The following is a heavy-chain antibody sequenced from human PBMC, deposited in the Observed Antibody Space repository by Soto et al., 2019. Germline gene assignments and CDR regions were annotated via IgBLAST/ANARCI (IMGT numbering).Heavy chain of an antibody. CDR1: GFTFISYA. J-gene: IGHJ5*02. V-gene: IGHV3-23*01. CDR3: AKARSSSAWYNWFDP. Sequence: EVQLLESGGSLVQPGGFLRLSCAASGFTFISYAMNWVRQAPGKGLEWVSDISGSGSDTYYADSVNGRFTISRDNSKNTLYLQMSSLRVEDTAIYYCAKARSSSAWYNWFDPWGQGTLVTVSS. CDR2: ISGSGSDT. D-gene: IGHD6-19*01.